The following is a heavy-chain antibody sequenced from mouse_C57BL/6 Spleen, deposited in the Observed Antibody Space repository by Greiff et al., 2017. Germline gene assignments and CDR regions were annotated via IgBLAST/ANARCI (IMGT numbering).Heavy chain of an antibody. J-gene: IGHJ2*01. CDR2: ILPGSGST. CDR1: GFTFTGYW. CDR3: ARGDYGSSF. V-gene: IGHV1-9*01. Sequence: QVQLLQSGAELMKPGASVKLSCKASGFTFTGYWIEWVKQRPGHGLEWIGEILPGSGSTNNNEKLKDQATFTADRSYNTAYMQLSGLTTEDSAIYYCARGDYGSSFWGQGATLTVSS. D-gene: IGHD1-1*01.